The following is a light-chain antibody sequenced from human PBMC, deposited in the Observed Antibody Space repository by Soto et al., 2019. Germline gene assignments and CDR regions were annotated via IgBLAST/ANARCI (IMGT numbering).Light chain of an antibody. CDR1: HNIGNN. Sequence: VVLTQSPATLSVSPGETATFSCRASHNIGNNLAWYQHKPGQAPRLLISDASSWATGIPGRFSGSGSGTEFALTISSLQSEDSAVYYCQHIYNWPVTFGGGTKVEL. V-gene: IGKV3-15*01. J-gene: IGKJ4*01. CDR2: DAS. CDR3: QHIYNWPVT.